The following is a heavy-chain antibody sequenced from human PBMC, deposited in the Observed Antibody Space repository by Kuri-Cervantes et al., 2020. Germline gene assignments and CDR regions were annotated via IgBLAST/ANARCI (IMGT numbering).Heavy chain of an antibody. CDR3: ARGYYGSGSYWFDP. J-gene: IGHJ5*02. D-gene: IGHD3-10*01. CDR2: INPNSGGT. CDR1: GYTFTGYY. V-gene: IGHV1-2*04. Sequence: ASVKVSCKASGYTFTGYYMHWVRQAPGQGLEWMGWINPNSGGTNYAQKFQGLVTMTRDTSISTAYMKLSRLRSDDTAVYYCARGYYGSGSYWFDPWGQGTLVTVSS.